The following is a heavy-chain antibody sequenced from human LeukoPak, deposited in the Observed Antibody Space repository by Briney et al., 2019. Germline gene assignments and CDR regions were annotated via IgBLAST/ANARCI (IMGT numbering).Heavy chain of an antibody. Sequence: GASVKVSCKASGGTFSSYAISWVRQAPGQGLEWMGGIIPIFGTANYAQKFQGRVTITADKSTSTAYMELSSLRSEDTAVYYCAREYYDILTGYYNPGYWGQGTLVTVSS. CDR1: GGTFSSYA. V-gene: IGHV1-69*06. J-gene: IGHJ4*02. D-gene: IGHD3-9*01. CDR3: AREYYDILTGYYNPGY. CDR2: IIPIFGTA.